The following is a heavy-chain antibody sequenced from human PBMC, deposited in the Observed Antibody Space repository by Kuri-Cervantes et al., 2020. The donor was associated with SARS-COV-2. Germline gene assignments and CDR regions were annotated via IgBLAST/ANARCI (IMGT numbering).Heavy chain of an antibody. V-gene: IGHV1-18*01. CDR3: ALGYWGSGYPRNYYYMDV. CDR2: ISAYNGNA. D-gene: IGHD3-22*01. Sequence: ASVKVSCKASGYSFTTYGISWVRQAPGQGLEWMGWISAYNGNANYAQNFQGRVTMTTDTSTSIAYMDLRGLRSEDTAVYYCALGYWGSGYPRNYYYMDVWGKGTTVTVSS. CDR1: GYSFTTYG. J-gene: IGHJ6*03.